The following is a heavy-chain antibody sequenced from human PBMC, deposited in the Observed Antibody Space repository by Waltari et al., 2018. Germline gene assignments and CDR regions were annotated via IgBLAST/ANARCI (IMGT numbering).Heavy chain of an antibody. CDR3: ARARSGYYYMDV. V-gene: IGHV4-4*07. CDR2: IYTSGST. D-gene: IGHD3-10*01. J-gene: IGHJ6*03. CDR1: GGSISSFS. Sequence: QVQLQESGPGLVKPPETLSLTCTVSGGSISSFSWSWIRQPAGKGLEWIGLIYTSGSTNYNPSLKSRVTMSVDTSKNQLSLNLSSVTAADTAVYYCARARSGYYYMDVWGKGTTVTVSS.